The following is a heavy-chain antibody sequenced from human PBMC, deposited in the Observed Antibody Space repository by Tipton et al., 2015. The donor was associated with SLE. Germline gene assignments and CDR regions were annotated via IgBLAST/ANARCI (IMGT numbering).Heavy chain of an antibody. CDR1: GGSFSGYY. D-gene: IGHD3-22*01. V-gene: IGHV4-34*01. CDR3: ARIGIYYDSSGYLDY. J-gene: IGHJ4*02. Sequence: TLSLTCAVYGGSFSGYYWSWIRQPPGKGLEWIGEINHSESTNYNPSLKSRVTISVDTSKNQFSLKLSPVTAADTAVYYCARIGIYYDSSGYLDYWGQGTLVTVSS. CDR2: INHSEST.